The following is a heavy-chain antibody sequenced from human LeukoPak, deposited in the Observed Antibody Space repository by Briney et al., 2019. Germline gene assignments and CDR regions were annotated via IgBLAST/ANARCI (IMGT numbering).Heavy chain of an antibody. J-gene: IGHJ5*02. Sequence: ASVQVSCKASGYTFTSYGISWVRQAPGQGLEWMGWISAYNGNTNYAQKLQGRVTITTDTSTSTAYVELRSLRSDDTAVYYCARDRGATYYDFWSGSVPPLDPWGQGTLVTVSS. CDR1: GYTFTSYG. D-gene: IGHD3-3*01. CDR2: ISAYNGNT. CDR3: ARDRGATYYDFWSGSVPPLDP. V-gene: IGHV1-18*01.